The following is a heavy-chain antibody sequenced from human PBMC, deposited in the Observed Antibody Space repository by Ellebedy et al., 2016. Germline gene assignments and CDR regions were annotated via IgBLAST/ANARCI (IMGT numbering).Heavy chain of an antibody. V-gene: IGHV3-21*01. CDR1: GFTFSGYT. CDR3: AEDRPEETSSYNRYFDY. CDR2: IISSGSDK. D-gene: IGHD3-22*01. Sequence: GGSLRLXXAASGFTFSGYTMNWVRQAPGKGLEWVSSIISSGSDKYYGDSVKGRFTISRDNSKNTLYLQMSSLRAEDTAVYFCAEDRPEETSSYNRYFDYWGQGTLVTVSS. J-gene: IGHJ4*02.